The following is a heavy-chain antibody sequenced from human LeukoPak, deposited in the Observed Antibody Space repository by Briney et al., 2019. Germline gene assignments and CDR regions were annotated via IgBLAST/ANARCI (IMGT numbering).Heavy chain of an antibody. CDR1: GFTLNLYA. V-gene: IGHV3-33*08. CDR3: ARDQSPKWGSGERYFDY. Sequence: PGRSLRLSCAASGFTLNLYAMHWVRQAPGKGLEWVAVLRHDGSDIYYADSVKGRFSISRDNSKNTLYLHMNTLRAEDTAIYYCARDQSPKWGSGERYFDYWGLGTLVTVSS. CDR2: LRHDGSDI. D-gene: IGHD7-27*01. J-gene: IGHJ4*02.